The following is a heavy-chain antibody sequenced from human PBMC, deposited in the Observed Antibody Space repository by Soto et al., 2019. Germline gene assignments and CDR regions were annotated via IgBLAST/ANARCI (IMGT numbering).Heavy chain of an antibody. J-gene: IGHJ5*02. D-gene: IGHD4-4*01. Sequence: QVQLQESGPGLVQPSETLSLTCTVSGGSITGYYWSWIRQPPGKGPEWIGNIHYSGSTNYNPSLKSGVTISVDTSRSQFSLRLSSVTAAETAVYYCARHSYYSNPLRFDPWGQGTLVTVSS. V-gene: IGHV4-59*08. CDR2: IHYSGST. CDR1: GGSITGYY. CDR3: ARHSYYSNPLRFDP.